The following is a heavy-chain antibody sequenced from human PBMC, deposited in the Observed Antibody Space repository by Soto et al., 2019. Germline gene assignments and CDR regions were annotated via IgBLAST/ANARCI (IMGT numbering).Heavy chain of an antibody. V-gene: IGHV1-8*01. CDR1: GYTFTSYD. CDR3: ASTDPSGIAVAGTGFRDAFEI. J-gene: IGHJ3*02. CDR2: MNPNSGNT. Sequence: WASVKVSCKASGYTFTSYDINWVRQATGQGLEWMGWMNPNSGNTGYAQKFQGRVTMTRNTSISTAYMELSSLRSEDTAVYYCASTDPSGIAVAGTGFRDAFEIWGQGTMVPVAS. D-gene: IGHD6-19*01.